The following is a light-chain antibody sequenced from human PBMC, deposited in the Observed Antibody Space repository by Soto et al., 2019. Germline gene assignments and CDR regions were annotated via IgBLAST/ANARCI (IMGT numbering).Light chain of an antibody. CDR1: QDISSY. V-gene: IGKV1-5*03. CDR2: KAS. CDR3: QHYNSYSEA. Sequence: DIQLTQSPSFLSASVGDRGTITCRASQDISSYLAWYQQKPGKAPNLLIHKASHLESGVPSRFSGSGSGTEFTLTISSLQPDDFATYYCQHYNSYSEAFGQGTKVDIK. J-gene: IGKJ1*01.